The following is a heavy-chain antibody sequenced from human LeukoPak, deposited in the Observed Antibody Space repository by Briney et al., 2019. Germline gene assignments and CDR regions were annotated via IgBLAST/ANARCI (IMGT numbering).Heavy chain of an antibody. J-gene: IGHJ4*02. D-gene: IGHD3-10*01. V-gene: IGHV4-4*02. CDR1: GGSIGSDNW. CDR2: IYHSGST. CDR3: ARGHGLVDVIISPGTSDKYYFDY. Sequence: NPSETLSLTCAVSGGSIGSDNWWTWVRQPPGKGLEWIGEIYHSGSTNYNPSLKSRVTISVDKSKNQFSLKLSSVTAADTALYYCARGHGLVDVIISPGTSDKYYFDYWGQGTLVTVSS.